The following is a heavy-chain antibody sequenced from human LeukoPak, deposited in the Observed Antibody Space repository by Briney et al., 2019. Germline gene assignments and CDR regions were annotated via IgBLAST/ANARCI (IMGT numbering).Heavy chain of an antibody. V-gene: IGHV3-48*01. Sequence: GGSLRLSCAASGFTFSSYSMNWVRQAPGKGLEWVSYISSSSSTIYYADSVKGRFTISRDNSKSTLSLQMNSLRAEDTAIYYCATYRQVLLSFEAWGQGTLVTVSS. CDR2: ISSSSSTI. D-gene: IGHD3-16*01. CDR3: ATYRQVLLSFEA. CDR1: GFTFSSYS. J-gene: IGHJ5*02.